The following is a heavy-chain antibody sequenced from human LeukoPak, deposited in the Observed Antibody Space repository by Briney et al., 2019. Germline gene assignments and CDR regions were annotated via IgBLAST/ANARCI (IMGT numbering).Heavy chain of an antibody. V-gene: IGHV4-59*01. Sequence: KPSETLSLTCTVSGGSISSYYWSWIRQPPGKGLEWIGYIYYSGSTNYNPSLKSRVTISVDTSKNQFSLKLSSVTAADTAVYYCARGGEWRYYYDSSGYYPFDYWGQGTLVTVSS. CDR3: ARGGEWRYYYDSSGYYPFDY. J-gene: IGHJ4*02. CDR1: GGSISSYY. D-gene: IGHD3-22*01. CDR2: IYYSGST.